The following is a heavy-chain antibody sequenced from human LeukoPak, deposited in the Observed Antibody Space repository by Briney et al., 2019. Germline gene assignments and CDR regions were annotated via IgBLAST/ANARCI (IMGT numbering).Heavy chain of an antibody. Sequence: SVKVSCKASGGTFSSYAISWVRQAPGQGLEWMGRIIPILGIANYAQKFQGRVTITADKSTSTAYMELSSLRSEDAAVYYCARVIAAETGWFDPWGQGTLVTVSS. D-gene: IGHD6-13*01. V-gene: IGHV1-69*04. CDR1: GGTFSSYA. CDR3: ARVIAAETGWFDP. J-gene: IGHJ5*02. CDR2: IIPILGIA.